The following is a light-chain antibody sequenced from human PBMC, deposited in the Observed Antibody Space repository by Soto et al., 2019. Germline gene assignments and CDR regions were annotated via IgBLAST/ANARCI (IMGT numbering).Light chain of an antibody. CDR1: TGAVTSGHY. J-gene: IGLJ3*02. V-gene: IGLV7-46*01. CDR3: LLFYSGAWV. CDR2: DTS. Sequence: QTVVTQEPSLTVSPGGTVTLTCGSSTGAVTSGHYPYWFKQKPGQTPRTLIYDTSTKNSWTPARFSGSLLGGKAALTLSGAQPEDEADYYCLLFYSGAWVFGGGTKLTVL.